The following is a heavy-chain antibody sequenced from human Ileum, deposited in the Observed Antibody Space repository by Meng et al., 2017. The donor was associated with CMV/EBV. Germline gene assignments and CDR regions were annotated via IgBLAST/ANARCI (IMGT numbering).Heavy chain of an antibody. D-gene: IGHD4-11*01. CDR1: GGPFNNRSYY. V-gene: IGHV4-39*07. CDR2: LFYSGNT. J-gene: IGHJ4*02. Sequence: GSLRLSCTASGGPFNNRSYYWAWIRQAPGKGLEWIGSLFYSGNTYYKPFLESRVTISVDTSRNQFFLTLNTMTAADAAVYYCAGEGGRNNYVGFDSWGPGTLVTVSS. CDR3: AGEGGRNNYVGFDS.